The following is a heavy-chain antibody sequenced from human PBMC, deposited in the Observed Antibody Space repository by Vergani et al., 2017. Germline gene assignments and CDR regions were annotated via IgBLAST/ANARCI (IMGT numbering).Heavy chain of an antibody. Sequence: EVQLVQSGAEVKKPGESLKISCKGSGYSFTSYWIGWVRQMPGKGLEWMGIIYPGDSDTKYSPSFQGQVTISVDKSTSTAYLQWSSLKAPDTAMYYCARQDSLRSWAPEDQWGQGTLVTVSS. CDR3: ARQDSLRSWAPEDQ. CDR2: IYPGDSDT. V-gene: IGHV5-51*01. J-gene: IGHJ4*02. CDR1: GYSFTSYW. D-gene: IGHD3-10*01.